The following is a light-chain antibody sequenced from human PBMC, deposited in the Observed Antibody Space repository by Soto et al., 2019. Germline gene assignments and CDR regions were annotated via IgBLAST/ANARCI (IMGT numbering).Light chain of an antibody. J-gene: IGKJ1*01. CDR2: DAS. CDR3: QQYGSAPRT. Sequence: DIVLTQSPGTLSLSPGERAILSCRASQSVSSDSLAWYRQKPGQAPRLLVYDASSRATGIPDRFSSSGSGTDFTLTISRLEPEDFAVYYCQQYGSAPRTFGQGTKVEIK. CDR1: QSVSSDS. V-gene: IGKV3-20*01.